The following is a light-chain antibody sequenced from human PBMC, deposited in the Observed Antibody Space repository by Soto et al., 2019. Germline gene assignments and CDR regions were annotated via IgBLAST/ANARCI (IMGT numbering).Light chain of an antibody. J-gene: IGLJ1*01. CDR3: SSYTRSITGGYV. CDR1: SSDVGGYNY. Sequence: QSALTQPASVSGSPGQSITISCTGTSSDVGGYNYVSWYQQHPGKAPKLMIYEVSNRPSGVSNRFSGSKSGNTASLTISGLQAEDEADYYCSSYTRSITGGYVFGTGTKVTVL. CDR2: EVS. V-gene: IGLV2-14*01.